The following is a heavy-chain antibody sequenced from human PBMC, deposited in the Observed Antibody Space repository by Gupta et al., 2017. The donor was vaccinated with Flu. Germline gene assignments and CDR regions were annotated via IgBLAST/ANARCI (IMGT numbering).Heavy chain of an antibody. J-gene: IGHJ5*02. V-gene: IGHV3-23*01. CDR3: AKDDYGYWFDP. D-gene: IGHD4-17*01. Sequence: WVHQAPGKGLEWVSAISVSGGNTYYADSVKGRFTISRDNSKNTLYLQMNSLRADDTAVYYCAKDDYGYWFDPWGQGTLVTVSS. CDR2: ISVSGGNT.